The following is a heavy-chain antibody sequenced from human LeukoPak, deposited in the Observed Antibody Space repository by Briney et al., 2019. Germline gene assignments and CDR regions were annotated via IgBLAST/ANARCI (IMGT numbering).Heavy chain of an antibody. D-gene: IGHD6-19*01. CDR3: ARDIAVARGYYYYGMDV. V-gene: IGHV3-30*04. CDR1: GFTFSSYA. Sequence: GRSLRLSCAASGFTFSSYAMHWVRQAPGKGLEWVAVISYDGSNKYYADSVKGRFTISRDNSENTLYLQMNSLRAEDTAVYYCARDIAVARGYYYYGMDVWGKGTTVTVSS. CDR2: ISYDGSNK. J-gene: IGHJ6*04.